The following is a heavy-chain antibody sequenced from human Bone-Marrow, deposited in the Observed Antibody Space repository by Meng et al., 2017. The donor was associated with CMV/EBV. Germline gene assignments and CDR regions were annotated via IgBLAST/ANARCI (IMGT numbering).Heavy chain of an antibody. Sequence: GESLKISCAASGFTFSSYAMSWVRQAPGKGLEWVSAISGSGGSTYYADSVKGRFTISRDNSKNTLYLQMNSLRAEDTAVYYCAKISHYDFWSGYPNWFDPWAQGTLVTVSS. J-gene: IGHJ5*02. CDR3: AKISHYDFWSGYPNWFDP. CDR2: ISGSGGST. V-gene: IGHV3-23*01. D-gene: IGHD3-3*01. CDR1: GFTFSSYA.